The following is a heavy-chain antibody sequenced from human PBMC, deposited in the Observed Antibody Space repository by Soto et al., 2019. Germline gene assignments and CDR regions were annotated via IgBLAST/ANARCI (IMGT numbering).Heavy chain of an antibody. V-gene: IGHV1-69*12. CDR1: GGNFSSYA. J-gene: IGHJ4*02. Sequence: QVQLVQSGAEVRQPASSVKVSCKTSGGNFSSYAISWVRQAPGQGLEWMGGIVPIVDTSTYAQKFQGRVTITADESTSTAYMELCSLRSDDTAIYYCVRVVAIPGYPDNWGQGTLVTVSS. D-gene: IGHD5-12*01. CDR2: IVPIVDTS. CDR3: VRVVAIPGYPDN.